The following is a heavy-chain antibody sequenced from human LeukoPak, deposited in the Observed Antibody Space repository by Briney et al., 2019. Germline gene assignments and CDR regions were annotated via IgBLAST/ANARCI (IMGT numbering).Heavy chain of an antibody. V-gene: IGHV4-59*01. D-gene: IGHD6-13*01. Sequence: SETLSLTCTVSGGSISSYYWSWIRQPPGKGLEWIGNIYYSGSTNYNPSLKSRVTISVDTSKNQFSLKLSSVTAADTAVYYCARDLSIAAAGDYYYYGMDVWGQGTTVTVSS. J-gene: IGHJ6*02. CDR3: ARDLSIAAAGDYYYYGMDV. CDR2: IYYSGST. CDR1: GGSISSYY.